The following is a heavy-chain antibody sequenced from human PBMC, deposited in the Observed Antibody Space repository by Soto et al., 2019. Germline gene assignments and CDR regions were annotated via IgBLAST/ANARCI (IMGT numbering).Heavy chain of an antibody. CDR3: ARGHYDFWSGYFATIDY. D-gene: IGHD3-3*01. Sequence: PSETLSLTCTVSGGSISSSSYYWGWIRQPPGKGLEWIGSIYYSGSTYYNPSLKSRVTISVDTSKNQFSLKLSSVTAADTAVYYCARGHYDFWSGYFATIDYWGQGTLVTVSS. J-gene: IGHJ4*02. CDR1: GGSISSSSYY. CDR2: IYYSGST. V-gene: IGHV4-39*01.